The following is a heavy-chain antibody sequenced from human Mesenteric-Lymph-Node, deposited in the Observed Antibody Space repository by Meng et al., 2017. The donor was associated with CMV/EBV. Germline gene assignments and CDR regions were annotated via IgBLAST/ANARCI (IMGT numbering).Heavy chain of an antibody. J-gene: IGHJ6*02. CDR1: GYSFTSYW. Sequence: KVSCKGPGYSFTSYWIGWVRQMPGKGLEWMGIIHPGDSDVRYSPSFQGQVTISADRSTNTAYLQWSRLRASDTAIYYCASSRRYYDILTGYKYFYHGMDVWGQGTTVTVSS. V-gene: IGHV5-51*01. D-gene: IGHD3-9*01. CDR3: ASSRRYYDILTGYKYFYHGMDV. CDR2: IHPGDSDV.